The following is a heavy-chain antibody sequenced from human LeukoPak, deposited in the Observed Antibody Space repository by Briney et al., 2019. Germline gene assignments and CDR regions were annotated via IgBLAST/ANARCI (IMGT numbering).Heavy chain of an antibody. Sequence: GGSLRLSCAASGFTFSNYWMNWVRQAPGRGLEWVANIKYDGREKYYVDSVKGRFTISRDNAKNSLYLQMNSLRAEDTAVYYCAGGYSHFDYWGQGTLVTASS. J-gene: IGHJ4*02. CDR2: IKYDGREK. CDR1: GFTFSNYW. CDR3: AGGYSHFDY. D-gene: IGHD5-18*01. V-gene: IGHV3-7*02.